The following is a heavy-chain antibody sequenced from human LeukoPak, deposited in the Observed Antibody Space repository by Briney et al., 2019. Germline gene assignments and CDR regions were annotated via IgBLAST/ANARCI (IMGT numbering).Heavy chain of an antibody. V-gene: IGHV4-39*07. D-gene: IGHD1-26*01. CDR1: GGFISSSSYY. J-gene: IGHJ6*02. CDR2: IYYSGST. CDR3: ARDHSGSYYVGYYYGMDV. Sequence: SETLSLTCTVSGGFISSSSYYWGCIRQPPGKGLECIGSIYYSGSTYYNPSLKSRVTISVDTSKNQFSLKLSSVTAADTAVYYCARDHSGSYYVGYYYGMDVWGQGTTVTVSS.